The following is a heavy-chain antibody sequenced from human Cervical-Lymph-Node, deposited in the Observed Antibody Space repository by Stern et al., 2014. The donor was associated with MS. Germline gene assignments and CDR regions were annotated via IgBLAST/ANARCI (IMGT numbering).Heavy chain of an antibody. D-gene: IGHD4-17*01. CDR3: ARVWSRYGDYGMDV. CDR1: GYIFTNYA. Sequence: VQLVQSGSELKKPGASVKVSCKASGYIFTNYAMNWVRQAPGQGLEWMGWIKTNTGKPTYAQGVTGRIVFSLDNSVSQAYLQISSLKAEDTAVYYCARVWSRYGDYGMDVWGQGTTFTVSS. J-gene: IGHJ6*02. V-gene: IGHV7-4-1*02. CDR2: IKTNTGKP.